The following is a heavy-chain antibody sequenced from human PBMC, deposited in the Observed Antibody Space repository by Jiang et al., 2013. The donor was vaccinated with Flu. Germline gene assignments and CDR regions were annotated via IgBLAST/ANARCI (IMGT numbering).Heavy chain of an antibody. Sequence: CKASGYTFTSYAMNWVRQAPGQGLEWMGWINTNTGNPTYAQGFTGRFVFSLDTSVSTAYLQISSLKAEDTAVYYCARDRLWEQLDQNIDYWGQGTLVTVSS. CDR2: INTNTGNP. CDR3: ARDRLWEQLDQNIDY. CDR1: GYTFTSYA. D-gene: IGHD6-6*01. V-gene: IGHV7-4-1*02. J-gene: IGHJ4*02.